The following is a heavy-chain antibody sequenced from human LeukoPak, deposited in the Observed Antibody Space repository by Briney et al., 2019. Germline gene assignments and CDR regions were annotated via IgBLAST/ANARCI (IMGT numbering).Heavy chain of an antibody. J-gene: IGHJ4*02. CDR3: ARGPPRAYFDY. CDR1: GFTFSSYA. V-gene: IGHV3-30*04. CDR2: ISYDGSNK. Sequence: GGSLRLSCAASGFTFSSYAMHWVRQAPGKGLEWVAVISYDGSNKYYADSVKGRFTISRDNYKNTLYLQMNSLRAEDTAVYYCARGPPRAYFDYWNLGTLVTVSS.